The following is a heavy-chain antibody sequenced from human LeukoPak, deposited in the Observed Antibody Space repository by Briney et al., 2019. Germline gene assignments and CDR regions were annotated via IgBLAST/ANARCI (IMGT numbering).Heavy chain of an antibody. CDR3: AREIYRGSYNWFDP. D-gene: IGHD4-11*01. J-gene: IGHJ5*02. Sequence: SETLSLTCTVSGGSISSGDYYWSWIRQPPGKGLEWIGYIYYSGSTYYNPSLKSRVTISVDTSKNQFSLKLSSVTAADTAVYYCAREIYRGSYNWFDPWGQGTLVTVSS. CDR2: IYYSGST. V-gene: IGHV4-30-4*01. CDR1: GGSISSGDYY.